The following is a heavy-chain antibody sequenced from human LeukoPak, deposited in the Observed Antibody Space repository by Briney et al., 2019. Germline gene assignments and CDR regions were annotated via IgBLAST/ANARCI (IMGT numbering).Heavy chain of an antibody. D-gene: IGHD3-9*01. V-gene: IGHV4-59*01. Sequence: SETLSPTCTVSGGSISSYYWSWIRQPPGKGLEWIGYIYYSGSTNYNPSLKSRVTISVDTSKNQFSLKLSSVTAADTAVYYCARVRYDILTGYYGDAFDIWGQGTMVTVSS. CDR1: GGSISSYY. CDR3: ARVRYDILTGYYGDAFDI. J-gene: IGHJ3*02. CDR2: IYYSGST.